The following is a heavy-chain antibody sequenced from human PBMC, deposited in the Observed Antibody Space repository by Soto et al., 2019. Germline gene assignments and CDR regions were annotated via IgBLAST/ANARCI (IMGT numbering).Heavy chain of an antibody. CDR3: AKDAVSLDGVWLAHD. CDR1: GFTISHYA. D-gene: IGHD5-12*01. CDR2: LYGSGGGI. J-gene: IGHJ4*02. V-gene: IGHV3-23*01. Sequence: PWGSLRLSCAASGFTISHYAMIWIRQVPGKGLEWVSGLYGSGGGIHYADSVKGRFTISRDNSTYSVYLQMNVLRVEDSAVYYCAKDAVSLDGVWLAHDWGQGTVVTVSS.